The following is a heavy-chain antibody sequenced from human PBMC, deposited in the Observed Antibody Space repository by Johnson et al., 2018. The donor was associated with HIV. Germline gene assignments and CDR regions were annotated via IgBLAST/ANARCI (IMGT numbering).Heavy chain of an antibody. V-gene: IGHV3-30*18. J-gene: IGHJ3*02. CDR3: AKVAVATAAGGVALDI. D-gene: IGHD6-13*01. Sequence: QEKLVESGGGVVRPGGSLRLSCTVAGFRFDDYGMSWVRQAPGKGLEWVAVISYDGSNKYYADSVKGRFTISRDNSNNTVFLQMNSLRAEDTALYYCAKVAVATAAGGVALDIWGPGTMVTVSS. CDR1: GFRFDDYG. CDR2: ISYDGSNK.